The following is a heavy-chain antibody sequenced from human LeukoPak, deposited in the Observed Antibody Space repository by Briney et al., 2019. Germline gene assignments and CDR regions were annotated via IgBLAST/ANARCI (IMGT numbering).Heavy chain of an antibody. J-gene: IGHJ4*02. CDR3: ARSDPSDSSDY. V-gene: IGHV4-59*08. D-gene: IGHD2-2*01. Sequence: SETLSLTCTVSGGSISSYYWSWIRQPPGKGLEWIGYIHYSGSTNYNPSLKSRVTISVDTSKNQFSLKLSSVTAADTAVYYCARSDPSDSSDYWGQGTPVTVSS. CDR1: GGSISSYY. CDR2: IHYSGST.